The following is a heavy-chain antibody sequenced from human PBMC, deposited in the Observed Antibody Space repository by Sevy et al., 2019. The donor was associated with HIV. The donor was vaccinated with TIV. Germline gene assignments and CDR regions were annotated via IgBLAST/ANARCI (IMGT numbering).Heavy chain of an antibody. D-gene: IGHD3-16*01. CDR2: FDTSGGT. CDR1: GGSISSGRYY. J-gene: IGHJ4*02. Sequence: SKTLSLTCTVSGGSISSGRYYWGWIRQPAGKGLEWIGRFDTSGGTNYNPSLNSRVIISVDTSKNQFFLKLTSVTAADTAVYYCVYDSDQWGQGILVTVSS. V-gene: IGHV4-61*02. CDR3: VYDSDQ.